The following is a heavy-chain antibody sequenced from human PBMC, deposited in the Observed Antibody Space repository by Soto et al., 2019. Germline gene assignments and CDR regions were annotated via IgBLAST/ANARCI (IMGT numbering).Heavy chain of an antibody. V-gene: IGHV4-31*03. CDR3: ARTYGDYRCSVD. J-gene: IGHJ4*02. Sequence: QVQLQESGPGLVKPSQTLSLTCTVSGGSISSGGYYWSWIRQHPGKGLEWIGYIYYSGSTYYNPCHMSRVTISVDTSKNQFSVKLSSVTAADTAVYYCARTYGDYRCSVDWGQRTLVTVSS. D-gene: IGHD4-17*01. CDR1: GGSISSGGYY. CDR2: IYYSGST.